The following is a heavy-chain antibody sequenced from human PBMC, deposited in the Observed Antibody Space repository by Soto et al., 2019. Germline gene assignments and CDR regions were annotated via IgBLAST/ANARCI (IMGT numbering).Heavy chain of an antibody. CDR3: ARGGAVLLWFGEFYSQYYFDY. Sequence: ASVKVSCKASVYTFTGYYMHWVRQAPGQGLEWMGWINPNTGGTNYAQKFQGWVTMTRDTSISTAYMELSRLRSDDTAVYYCARGGAVLLWFGEFYSQYYFDYWGQGTLVTVSS. D-gene: IGHD3-10*01. J-gene: IGHJ4*02. V-gene: IGHV1-2*04. CDR2: INPNTGGT. CDR1: VYTFTGYY.